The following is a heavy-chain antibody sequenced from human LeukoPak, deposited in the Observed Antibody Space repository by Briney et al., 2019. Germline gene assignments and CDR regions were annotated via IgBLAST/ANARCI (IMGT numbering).Heavy chain of an antibody. CDR3: ARDQSGGRFYDSGGYYYVASLDY. CDR2: IKLDGSET. CDR1: GFTFSDHH. Sequence: GGSLRLSCAASGFTFSDHHMSWVRQAPGKGLEWVANIKLDGSETYYVDSVRGRFIISRDNANNSLYLQMNSLRAEDTAVYYCARDQSGGRFYDSGGYYYVASLDYWGRGTLVTVSS. J-gene: IGHJ4*02. V-gene: IGHV3-7*01. D-gene: IGHD3-22*01.